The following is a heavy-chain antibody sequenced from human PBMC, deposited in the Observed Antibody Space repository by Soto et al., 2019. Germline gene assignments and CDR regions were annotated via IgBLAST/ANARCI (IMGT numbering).Heavy chain of an antibody. CDR2: IYYPEVL. V-gene: IGHV4-39*01. CDR3: VSAAKWELLFDS. D-gene: IGHD1-26*01. J-gene: IGHJ4*02. Sequence: QLQLQESGPGLVKPSETLSLTCTVSGASISSSNFYWAWIRQPPGKGLEWIGNIYYPEVLYYNPSLKSRVTIAVDTSKNQVSLKLFSVTAADTASYYCVSAAKWELLFDSWGQGIQVTVSS. CDR1: GASISSSNFY.